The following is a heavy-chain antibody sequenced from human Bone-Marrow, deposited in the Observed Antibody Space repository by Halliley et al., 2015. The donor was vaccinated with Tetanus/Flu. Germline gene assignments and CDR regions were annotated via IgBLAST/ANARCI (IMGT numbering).Heavy chain of an antibody. V-gene: IGHV1-18*01. CDR2: ISPYNGYT. Sequence: MGWISPYNGYTNYAQKVQGRVTMTTDKTTTTAHLELRSLRSDDTAVYYCARALDTYSSSSHFDSWGQGTLVTVSS. J-gene: IGHJ4*02. D-gene: IGHD6-6*01. CDR3: ARALDTYSSSSHFDS.